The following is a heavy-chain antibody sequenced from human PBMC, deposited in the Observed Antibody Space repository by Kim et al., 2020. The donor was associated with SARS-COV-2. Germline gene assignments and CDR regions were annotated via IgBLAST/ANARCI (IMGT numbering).Heavy chain of an antibody. CDR3: VSTASVGGGSLSPWFDP. CDR2: IWYDGSSK. V-gene: IGHV3-33*01. Sequence: GGSLRLSCAASGIILRNYGMHWVRPAPGNGMEWVAVIWYDGSSKYYATSEKGRFTIARANYKNTLYRQMNRLRADGTAVYYCVSTASVGGGSLSPWFDPWGQGTLVTVSS. CDR1: GIILRNYG. D-gene: IGHD2-15*01. J-gene: IGHJ5*02.